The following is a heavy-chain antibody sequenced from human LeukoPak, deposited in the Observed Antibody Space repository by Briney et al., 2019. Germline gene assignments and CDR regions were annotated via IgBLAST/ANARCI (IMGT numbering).Heavy chain of an antibody. CDR1: GFTFSSNH. CDR2: IYTSGST. V-gene: IGHV3-53*01. J-gene: IGHJ3*02. CDR3: ARNDALDI. Sequence: GGSLRLSCAVSGFTFSSNHMTWVRQAPGKGLEWVSVIYTSGSTYYADSVKGRFTISRDNSKNTLYLQMNSLRTEDTAMYYCARNDALDIWGQGTMVTVSS.